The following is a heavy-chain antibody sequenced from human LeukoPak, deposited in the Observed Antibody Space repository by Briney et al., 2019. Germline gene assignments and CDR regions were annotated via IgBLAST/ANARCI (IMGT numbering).Heavy chain of an antibody. J-gene: IGHJ6*02. CDR3: ARLSYDSSGYPGGDGMDV. Sequence: GESLQISCQGSGYSFTSYWIGWVRQMPGKGLEWMGIIYPGDSDTRYSPSFQGQVTISADKSISTAYLQWSSLKASDTAMYYCARLSYDSSGYPGGDGMDVWGQGTTVTVSS. V-gene: IGHV5-51*01. CDR1: GYSFTSYW. D-gene: IGHD3-22*01. CDR2: IYPGDSDT.